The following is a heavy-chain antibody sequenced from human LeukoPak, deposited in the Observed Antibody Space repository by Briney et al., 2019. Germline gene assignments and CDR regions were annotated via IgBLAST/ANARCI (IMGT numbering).Heavy chain of an antibody. Sequence: SETLSLTCAVYGGSFSGYYWSWIRQPPGKGLEWIGEINHSGSTNYNPSLKSRVTISADKSKNHFSLKLTSVTAADTAVYYCARDRELAALDPWGQGTLVIVSS. CDR1: GGSFSGYY. CDR3: ARDRELAALDP. CDR2: INHSGST. J-gene: IGHJ5*02. V-gene: IGHV4-34*01. D-gene: IGHD1-26*01.